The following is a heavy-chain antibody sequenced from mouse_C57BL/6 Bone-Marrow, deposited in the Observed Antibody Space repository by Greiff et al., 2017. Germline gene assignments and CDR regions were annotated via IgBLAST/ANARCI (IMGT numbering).Heavy chain of an antibody. CDR3: ARSYYSRDY. D-gene: IGHD2-12*01. Sequence: QVQLQQPGAELVKPGASVKMSCKASGYTFTSYWITWVKQRPGQGLEWIGDIYPGSGSTNYNEKFKSKATLTVETSSSTAYMQLSSLTSEDSAVYYCARSYYSRDYWGQGTTLTVSS. V-gene: IGHV1-55*01. CDR2: IYPGSGST. J-gene: IGHJ2*01. CDR1: GYTFTSYW.